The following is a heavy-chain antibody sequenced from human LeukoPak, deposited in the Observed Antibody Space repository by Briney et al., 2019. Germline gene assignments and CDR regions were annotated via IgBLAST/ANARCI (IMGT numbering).Heavy chain of an antibody. J-gene: IGHJ5*02. CDR1: GGPISSSSYY. V-gene: IGHV4-39*07. CDR3: ARDRNYYDSSGYYFP. D-gene: IGHD3-22*01. Sequence: SETLSLTCTVSGGPISSSSYYWGWIRQPPGKGLEWIGSIYYSGSTYYNPSLKSRVTISVDTSKNQFSLKLSSVTAADTAVYYCARDRNYYDSSGYYFPWGQGTLVTGSS. CDR2: IYYSGST.